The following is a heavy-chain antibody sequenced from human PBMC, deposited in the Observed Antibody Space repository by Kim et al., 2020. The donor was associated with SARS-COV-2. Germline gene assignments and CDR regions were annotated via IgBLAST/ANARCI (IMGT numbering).Heavy chain of an antibody. CDR3: TTDLRYFDWLFCWDY. J-gene: IGHJ4*02. Sequence: GGSLRLSCAASGFTFSNAWMSWVRQAPGKGLEWVGRIKSKTDGGTTDYAAPVKGRFTISRDDSKNTLYLQMNSLKTEDTAVYYCTTDLRYFDWLFCWDYWGQGTLVTVSS. D-gene: IGHD3-9*01. CDR1: GFTFSNAW. CDR2: IKSKTDGGTT. V-gene: IGHV3-15*01.